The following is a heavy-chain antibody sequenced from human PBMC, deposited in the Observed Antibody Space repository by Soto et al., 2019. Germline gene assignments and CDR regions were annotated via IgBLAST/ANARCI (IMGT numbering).Heavy chain of an antibody. CDR3: ARHAGLDSSGYYSC. CDR2: IYPGNSDI. Sequence: YPSGMVNQLNGKGLEWMGIIYPGNSDIRYSPPFQGQVTMSADMSISTACLQWSSLKASDTAVYYCARHAGLDSSGYYSCWGQGTLVSVSS. D-gene: IGHD3-22*01. CDR1: YP. J-gene: IGHJ4*02. V-gene: IGHV5-51*07.